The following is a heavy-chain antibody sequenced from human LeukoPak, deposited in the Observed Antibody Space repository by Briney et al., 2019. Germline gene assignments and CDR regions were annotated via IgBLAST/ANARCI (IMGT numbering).Heavy chain of an antibody. Sequence: SVTVSCKASGGTFSSYAISWVRQAPGQGLEWMGRIIPILGIANYAQKFQGRVTITADKSTSTAYMELSSLRSEDTAVYYCARGDIVVVPAAIPNYYYYGMDVWGQGTTVTVSS. CDR1: GGTFSSYA. V-gene: IGHV1-69*04. D-gene: IGHD2-2*02. CDR2: IIPILGIA. CDR3: ARGDIVVVPAAIPNYYYYGMDV. J-gene: IGHJ6*02.